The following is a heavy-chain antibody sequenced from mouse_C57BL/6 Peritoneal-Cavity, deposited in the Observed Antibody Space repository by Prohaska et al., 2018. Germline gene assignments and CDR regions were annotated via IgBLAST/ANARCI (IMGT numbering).Heavy chain of an antibody. Sequence: LVAPSHLLSIPCTFSGFSLTSYALSWVRQPPGKALELLGVIWTGGGTNYNSALKSRLSISKDNSKSQVFLKMNRLQTKDTARYYCVRCNSMDYWGQGNSVTVSS. J-gene: IGHJ4*01. D-gene: IGHD2-1*01. V-gene: IGHV2-9-1*01. CDR1: GFSLTSYA. CDR3: VRCNSMDY. CDR2: IWTGGGT.